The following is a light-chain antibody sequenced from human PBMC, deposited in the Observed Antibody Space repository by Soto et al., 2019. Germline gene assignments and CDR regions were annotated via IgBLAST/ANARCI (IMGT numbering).Light chain of an antibody. V-gene: IGKV3-20*01. J-gene: IGKJ1*01. CDR3: QQYGRSPWT. CDR1: QGVSSSY. Sequence: EIVLTQSPGTLSLSPGERVTLSCRASQGVSSSYLAWYQRKPGQAPRLLIYGVSSRATGIPDRFSGSGSGTDFTLTISRLEPEDFAVYYCQQYGRSPWTFGQGTKVEIK. CDR2: GVS.